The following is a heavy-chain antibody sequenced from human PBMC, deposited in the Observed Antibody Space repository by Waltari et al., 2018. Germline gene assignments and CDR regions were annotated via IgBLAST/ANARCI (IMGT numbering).Heavy chain of an antibody. J-gene: IGHJ4*02. V-gene: IGHV3-23*01. D-gene: IGHD6-13*01. CDR3: AKGAGFAGSWPVDY. Sequence: EVQLLESGGGLVQPGGSLRLSCAASGFTFSTYALSWVRQAPGRGLEWVSAITGSGASTYYADSVKGRFTIARDNRKNTLYLQMNSLRGEDTAVYYCAKGAGFAGSWPVDYWGQGTLVTVSS. CDR2: ITGSGAST. CDR1: GFTFSTYA.